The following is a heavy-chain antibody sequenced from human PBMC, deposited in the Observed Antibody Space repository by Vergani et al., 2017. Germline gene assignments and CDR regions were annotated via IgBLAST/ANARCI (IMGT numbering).Heavy chain of an antibody. J-gene: IGHJ5*02. CDR1: GYTFTGYY. D-gene: IGHD3-22*01. CDR2: INPNSGGT. Sequence: QVQLVQSGAEVKKPGASVKVSCKASGYTFTGYYMHWVRQAPGQGVEWMGWINPNSGGTNYAQKFQGRVTMTRDTSISTAYMELSRLRSDDPAVYYCARDRSAVVVITTPWFDPWGQGTLVTVAS. CDR3: ARDRSAVVVITTPWFDP. V-gene: IGHV1-2*02.